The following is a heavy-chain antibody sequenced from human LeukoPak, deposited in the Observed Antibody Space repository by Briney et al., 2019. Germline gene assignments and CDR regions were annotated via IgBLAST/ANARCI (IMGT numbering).Heavy chain of an antibody. D-gene: IGHD3-22*01. J-gene: IGHJ4*02. CDR3: AKTGYDSSGYADYFDY. CDR1: GFTFDDYA. V-gene: IGHV3-9*01. Sequence: PGGSLRLSCAASGFTFDDYAMHWVRQAPGKGLEWVSGISWNSGSIGYADSVKGRFTISRDNAKNSLYLQMNSLRAEDTALYYCAKTGYDSSGYADYFDYWGQGTLVTVSS. CDR2: ISWNSGSI.